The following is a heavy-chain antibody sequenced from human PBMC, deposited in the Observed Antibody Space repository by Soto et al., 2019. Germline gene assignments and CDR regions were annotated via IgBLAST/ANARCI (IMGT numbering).Heavy chain of an antibody. CDR1: GYTFTSYG. CDR2: ISGYNGNT. V-gene: IGHV1-18*04. J-gene: IGHJ6*02. D-gene: IGHD4-17*01. CDR3: ARSSRLRYYYYSKDV. Sequence: QVQLVQSGAEVKKPGASVKVSCKASGYTFTSYGISWVRQAPGQGLEWMGSISGYNGNTNYAQKLQGRVTMTTDTYTSTAHMELSSLRSDDTAVYYCARSSRLRYYYYSKDVWGQGTTVTVSS.